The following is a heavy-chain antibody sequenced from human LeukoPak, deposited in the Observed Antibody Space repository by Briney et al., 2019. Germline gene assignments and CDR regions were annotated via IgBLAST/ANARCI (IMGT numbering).Heavy chain of an antibody. CDR1: DGSISSYD. V-gene: IGHV4-4*07. J-gene: IGHJ2*01. D-gene: IGHD6-13*01. CDR3: ARLTSSWYQDWYFDL. Sequence: PSGTLSLTCTVSDGSISSYDWSWIRQPAGKGLEWIGRIYTSGSPTYNPSLKSRVTMSLGTSKKQFSLKLTSVTAADTAVYYCARLTSSWYQDWYFDLWGRGTLVTVSS. CDR2: IYTSGSP.